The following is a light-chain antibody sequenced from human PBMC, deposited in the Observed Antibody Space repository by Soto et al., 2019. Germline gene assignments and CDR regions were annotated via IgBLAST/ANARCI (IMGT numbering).Light chain of an antibody. J-gene: IGLJ2*01. Sequence: QPVLTQPPSASGTPGQRVTISCSGSSSNIGSNYVYWYQQLPGTAPKLLIYRHNQRPSGVPDRFSGSKSGPSASLAISGLRSEDEADYYCAAWDDSLSGPVVFGGGTKLTVL. V-gene: IGLV1-47*01. CDR1: SSNIGSNY. CDR2: RHN. CDR3: AAWDDSLSGPVV.